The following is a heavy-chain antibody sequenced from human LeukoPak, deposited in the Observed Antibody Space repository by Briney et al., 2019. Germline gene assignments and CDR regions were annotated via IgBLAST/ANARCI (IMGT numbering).Heavy chain of an antibody. CDR3: ARDLGGYYYDSSGSYFDY. CDR2: IKQDGSEK. D-gene: IGHD3-22*01. Sequence: GGSLRLSCAASGFTFSSYWMSWVRQAPGKGLEWVANIKQDGSEKYYVDSVKGRFTISRDNAKNSLYLQMNSLRAVDTAVYYCARDLGGYYYDSSGSYFDYWGQGTLVTVSS. CDR1: GFTFSSYW. V-gene: IGHV3-7*01. J-gene: IGHJ4*02.